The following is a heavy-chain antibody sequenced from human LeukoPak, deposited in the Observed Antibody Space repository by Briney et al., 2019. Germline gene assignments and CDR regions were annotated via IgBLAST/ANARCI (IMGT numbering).Heavy chain of an antibody. CDR1: GGSNVSSANF. V-gene: IGHV4/OR15-8*01. J-gene: IGHJ4*02. Sequence: SETLSLTCSVSGGSNVSSANFWGWVRQPPGKGLEWIGEINHSGSTNYNPSLKSRVTISVDTSKNQFSLKLSSVTAADTAVYYCARAPQVGATQPHDYWGQGTLVTVSS. CDR3: ARAPQVGATQPHDY. CDR2: INHSGST. D-gene: IGHD1-26*01.